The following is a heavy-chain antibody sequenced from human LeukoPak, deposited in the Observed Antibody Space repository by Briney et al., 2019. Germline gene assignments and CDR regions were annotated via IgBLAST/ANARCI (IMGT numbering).Heavy chain of an antibody. Sequence: GGSLRLSCVVSGITLSNYGMSWVRQAPGKGLEWVAGLSGSGGGTNYADSVKGRFTISRDNAKNTLYLQMNSLRAADTAVYFCAKRGVVIRVILVGFHKESYYFDSWGQGALVTVSS. V-gene: IGHV3-23*01. J-gene: IGHJ4*02. D-gene: IGHD3-10*01. CDR1: GITLSNYG. CDR3: AKRGVVIRVILVGFHKESYYFDS. CDR2: LSGSGGGT.